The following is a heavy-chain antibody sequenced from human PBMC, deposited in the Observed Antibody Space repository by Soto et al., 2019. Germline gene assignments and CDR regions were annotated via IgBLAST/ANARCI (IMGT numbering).Heavy chain of an antibody. CDR1: GFTFSSYA. Sequence: QVQLVESGGGVVQPGRSLRLSCAASGFTFSSYAMHWVRQAPGKGLEWVAVISYDGSNKYYADSVKVRFTISRDNSKNTLYLQMNSLRAEDTAVYYCARDEVDGNDWYFDLWGRGTLVTVSS. D-gene: IGHD6-19*01. J-gene: IGHJ2*01. V-gene: IGHV3-30-3*01. CDR2: ISYDGSNK. CDR3: ARDEVDGNDWYFDL.